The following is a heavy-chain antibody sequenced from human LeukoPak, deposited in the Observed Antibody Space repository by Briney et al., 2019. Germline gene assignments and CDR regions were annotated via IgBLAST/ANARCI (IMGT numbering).Heavy chain of an antibody. D-gene: IGHD1/OR15-1a*01. V-gene: IGHV3-21*01. CDR1: GFTLSNIW. Sequence: AGGSLRLSCSASGFTLSNIWMSWVRQTRGKGLEWASSISSSSNYIYYADSVKGRFTISRDNTKNSVSLQMKSLRVEDAAVYYCARGTGKTKAFDIWGQGTMVTVSS. CDR3: ARGTGKTKAFDI. CDR2: ISSSSNYI. J-gene: IGHJ3*02.